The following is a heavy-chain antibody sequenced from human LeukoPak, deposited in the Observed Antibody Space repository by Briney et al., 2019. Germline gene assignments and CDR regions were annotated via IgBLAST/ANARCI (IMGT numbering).Heavy chain of an antibody. V-gene: IGHV3-21*06. CDR2: ISSSSSYI. J-gene: IGHJ4*02. CDR3: ARDTPPIAVAGNYFDY. D-gene: IGHD6-19*01. Sequence: GGSLRLSCAASGFTFSSYSMNWVRQAPGKGLEWVSSISSSSSYIYYADSVKGRFTISRDNAKNSLYLQMNSLRAEDTAVYYCARDTPPIAVAGNYFDYWGQGTLVTVSS. CDR1: GFTFSSYS.